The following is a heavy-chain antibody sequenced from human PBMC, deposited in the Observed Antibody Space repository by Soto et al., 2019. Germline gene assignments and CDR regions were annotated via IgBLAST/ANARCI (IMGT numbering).Heavy chain of an antibody. CDR3: ARDQDIVVVTAGVDY. D-gene: IGHD2-21*02. CDR1: GFTFSSYA. CDR2: ISYDGSNK. V-gene: IGHV3-30-3*01. Sequence: QVQLVESGGGVVQPGRSLRLSCAASGFTFSSYAMHWVRQAPGKGLEWVAVISYDGSNKYYADSVKGRVTISRDNSKNTLYLQMNSLRAEDTAVYYCARDQDIVVVTAGVDYWGQGTLVTVSS. J-gene: IGHJ4*02.